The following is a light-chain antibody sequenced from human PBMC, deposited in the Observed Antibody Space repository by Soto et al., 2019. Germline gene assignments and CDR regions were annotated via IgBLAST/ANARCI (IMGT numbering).Light chain of an antibody. V-gene: IGLV2-14*01. CDR2: DVT. CDR1: SSDVGGYNS. Sequence: QSALTQPASVSGSPGQSITISCTGTSSDVGGYNSVSWYQQHPGKAPKLILYDVTDRPSGVSYRFSGSKSGNTASLTISGLQAADGADYFCSSFTSSMTNVFGSGTKVTVL. CDR3: SSFTSSMTNV. J-gene: IGLJ1*01.